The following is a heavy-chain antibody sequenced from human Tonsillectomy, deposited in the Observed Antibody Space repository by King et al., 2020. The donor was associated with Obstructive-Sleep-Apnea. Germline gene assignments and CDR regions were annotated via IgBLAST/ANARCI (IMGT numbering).Heavy chain of an antibody. CDR2: IYYSGST. V-gene: IGHV4-30-4*01. CDR1: GGSISSGDYY. J-gene: IGHJ4*02. D-gene: IGHD4-23*01. Sequence: VQLQESGPGLVKPSQTLSLTCTVSGGSISSGDYYWGWIRQPPGKGLEWIGYIYYSGSTYYNPSLKSRVTISVDTSKNQFSLKLRSVTAADTAVYYCAREGYGGNSVDYWGQGTLVTVSS. CDR3: AREGYGGNSVDY.